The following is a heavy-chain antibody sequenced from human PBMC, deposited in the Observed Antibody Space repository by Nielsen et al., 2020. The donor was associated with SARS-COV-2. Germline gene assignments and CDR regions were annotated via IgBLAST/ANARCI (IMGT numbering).Heavy chain of an antibody. CDR1: GFTFSDHY. Sequence: GESLKISCAASGFTFSDHYMTWIRQTPGKGLEWVSYITNTDVKYYADSVKGRFTISRDNARNSLYLQMNSLRAEDTAVYYCARDLRVGDDSSGYTPPYWGQGTLVTVSS. V-gene: IGHV3-69-1*01. J-gene: IGHJ4*02. D-gene: IGHD3-22*01. CDR2: ITNTDVK. CDR3: ARDLRVGDDSSGYTPPY.